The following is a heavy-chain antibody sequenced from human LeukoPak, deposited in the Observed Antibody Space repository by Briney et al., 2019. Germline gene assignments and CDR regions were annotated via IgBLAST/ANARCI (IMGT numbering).Heavy chain of an antibody. Sequence: VASVKVSCKASGYSFTGYFMQWVRQAPGQGLEWMGWINLNSGDTNYAQKFQGRVTMTRDTSISTAYMELSRLRSDDAAAYYCARRFYYAMDVWGQGTTVTVSS. V-gene: IGHV1-2*02. CDR3: ARRFYYAMDV. D-gene: IGHD3-16*01. J-gene: IGHJ6*02. CDR1: GYSFTGYF. CDR2: INLNSGDT.